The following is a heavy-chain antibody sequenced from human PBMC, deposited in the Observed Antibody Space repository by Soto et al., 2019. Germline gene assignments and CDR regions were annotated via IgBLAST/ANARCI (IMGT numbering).Heavy chain of an antibody. CDR3: ARDEDTAMVKFDY. J-gene: IGHJ4*02. V-gene: IGHV1-69*13. Sequence: SVKVSCKASGGTFSSYAISWVRQAPGQGLEWMGGIIPTFGTANYAQKFQGRVTITADESTSTAYMELSSLRSEDTAVYYCARDEDTAMVKFDYWGQGTLVTVSS. CDR1: GGTFSSYA. CDR2: IIPTFGTA. D-gene: IGHD5-18*01.